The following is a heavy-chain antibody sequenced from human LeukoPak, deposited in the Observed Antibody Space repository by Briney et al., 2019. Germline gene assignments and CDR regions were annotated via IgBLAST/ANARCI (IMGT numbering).Heavy chain of an antibody. CDR2: ISSSGSTI. CDR3: ARETPTDYYDSSGPLDY. CDR1: GFTFSDYY. J-gene: IGHJ4*02. V-gene: IGHV3-11*04. D-gene: IGHD3-22*01. Sequence: GGSLRLSCAASGFTFSDYYMSWIRQAPGKGLEWVSYISSSGSTIYYADSVKGRFTISRDNAKNSLYLQMNSLRAEDTAVYYCARETPTDYYDSSGPLDYWGQRTLVTVSS.